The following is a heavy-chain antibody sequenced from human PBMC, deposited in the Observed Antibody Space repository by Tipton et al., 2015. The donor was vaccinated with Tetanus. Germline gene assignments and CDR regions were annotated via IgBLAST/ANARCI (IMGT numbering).Heavy chain of an antibody. CDR3: ARVLRYSTRGGWDDAFDI. V-gene: IGHV4-61*08. CDR1: GGSVRSGDYS. D-gene: IGHD2-8*02. J-gene: IGHJ3*02. Sequence: TLSLTCTVSGGSVRSGDYSWNWIRQSPGKGLEWMGHVHKNGSTNYNPSLKSRVFMSMDTSKNQFSLELSSVTVADTAVYFCARVLRYSTRGGWDDAFDIWGQGTMVTVSS. CDR2: VHKNGST.